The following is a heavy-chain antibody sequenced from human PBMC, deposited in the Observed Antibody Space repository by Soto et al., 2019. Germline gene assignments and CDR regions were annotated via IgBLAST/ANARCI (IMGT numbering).Heavy chain of an antibody. D-gene: IGHD3-10*01. CDR2: ISWNSGSI. CDR1: GFTFDDYA. CDR3: AKLMVRGVENADAFDI. V-gene: IGHV3-9*01. J-gene: IGHJ3*02. Sequence: GGSLRLSCAASGFTFDDYAMHWVRQAPGKGLEWVSGISWNSGSIGYADSVKGRFTISRDNAKNSLYLQMNSLRAEDTALYYCAKLMVRGVENADAFDIWGQGTMVTVSS.